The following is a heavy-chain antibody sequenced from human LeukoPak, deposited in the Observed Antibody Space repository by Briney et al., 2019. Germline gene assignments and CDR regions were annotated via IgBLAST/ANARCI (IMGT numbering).Heavy chain of an antibody. CDR2: LYHSGST. CDR1: GYSISSGYY. CDR3: ARGNYYDSSGPYYFDY. V-gene: IGHV4-38-2*02. D-gene: IGHD3-22*01. Sequence: SETLSLTCTVSGYSISSGYYWGWIRQPPGKGLEWIGSLYHSGSTYYNPSLTSRVTISVDTSKNQFSLKLSSVTAADTAVYYCARGNYYDSSGPYYFDYWGLGTLVTVSS. J-gene: IGHJ4*02.